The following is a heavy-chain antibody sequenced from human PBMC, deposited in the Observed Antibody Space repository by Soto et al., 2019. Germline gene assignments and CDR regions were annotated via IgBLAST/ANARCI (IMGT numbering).Heavy chain of an antibody. V-gene: IGHV4-34*01. J-gene: IGHJ4*02. D-gene: IGHD6-19*01. CDR2: INHSGST. CDR3: ARSLIPDSSRWDRLAY. CDR1: GGSFSGYY. Sequence: SETLSLTCAVYGGSFSGYYWSWIRQPPGKGLEWIGEINHSGSTNYNPSLKSRVTISVDTSKNQFSLKLSPVTAADTAVYYCARSLIPDSSRWDRLAYWGQGTLVTVSS.